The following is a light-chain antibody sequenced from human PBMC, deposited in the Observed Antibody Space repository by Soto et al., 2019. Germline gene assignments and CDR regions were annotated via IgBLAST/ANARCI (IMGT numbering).Light chain of an antibody. Sequence: QSALTQPASVSGSPGQSITISCTGTKSDFGPNEHVCWYQQHPGKAPKLLIYDVRNRPSGVSTRFSGSKSGNTASLTISGLQAEDEADYYCSSYTATKIVVFGGGTKLTVL. CDR1: KSDFGPNEH. V-gene: IGLV2-14*03. J-gene: IGLJ2*01. CDR3: SSYTATKIVV. CDR2: DVR.